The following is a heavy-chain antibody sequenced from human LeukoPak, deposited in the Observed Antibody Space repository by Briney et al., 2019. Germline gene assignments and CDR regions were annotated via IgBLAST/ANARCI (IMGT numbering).Heavy chain of an antibody. CDR3: ARRSSGDPTHDAFDI. CDR2: ISSSSRYI. Sequence: GGSLRLSCAASGFTFSSYSMNWVRQAPGKGLEWVSSISSSSRYIYYADSVKGRFTISRDNSKNTLYLQMNSLRAEDTAVYYCARRSSGDPTHDAFDIWGQGTMVTVSS. J-gene: IGHJ3*02. V-gene: IGHV3-21*01. CDR1: GFTFSSYS. D-gene: IGHD7-27*01.